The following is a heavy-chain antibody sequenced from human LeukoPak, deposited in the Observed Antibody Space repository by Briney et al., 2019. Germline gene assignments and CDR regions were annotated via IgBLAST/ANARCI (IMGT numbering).Heavy chain of an antibody. Sequence: SVKVSCKASGGTFSSYTITWVRQAPGQGLEWMGGIIPIFGTANYAQKFQGRVTITADESTSTAYMELSSLRSEDTAVYYCARYSNSRYGARGYYYGMDVWGQGTTVTVSS. D-gene: IGHD6-13*01. CDR2: IIPIFGTA. CDR1: GGTFSSYT. CDR3: ARYSNSRYGARGYYYGMDV. V-gene: IGHV1-69*13. J-gene: IGHJ6*02.